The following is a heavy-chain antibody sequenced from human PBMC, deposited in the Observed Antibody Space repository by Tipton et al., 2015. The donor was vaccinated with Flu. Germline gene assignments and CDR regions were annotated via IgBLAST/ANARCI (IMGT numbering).Heavy chain of an antibody. CDR2: ISSSGSTI. CDR1: GFTFSSYE. D-gene: IGHD1-20*01. J-gene: IGHJ4*02. V-gene: IGHV3-48*03. Sequence: SLRLSCAASGFTFSSYEMNWVRQAPGKGLEWVSYISSSGSTIYYADSVKGRFTISRDNAKNSLYLQMNSLRAEDTAVYYCARDPGITGTTREDYWGQGTLVTVSS. CDR3: ARDPGITGTTREDY.